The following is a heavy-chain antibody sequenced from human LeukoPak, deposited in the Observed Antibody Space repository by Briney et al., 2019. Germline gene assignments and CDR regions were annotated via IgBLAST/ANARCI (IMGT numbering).Heavy chain of an antibody. CDR1: GFTFSSNW. CDR2: INTDGSTT. Sequence: GGSLRLSCAASGFTFSSNWMHWGRQAPGKGRMWWSGINTDGSTTSYADSVKGRFTISRDNAKNTLYLQMSSLRAEDTAVYYCARIPIGFGELGNYWGQGTQVTVSS. V-gene: IGHV3-74*01. CDR3: ARIPIGFGELGNY. D-gene: IGHD3-10*01. J-gene: IGHJ4*02.